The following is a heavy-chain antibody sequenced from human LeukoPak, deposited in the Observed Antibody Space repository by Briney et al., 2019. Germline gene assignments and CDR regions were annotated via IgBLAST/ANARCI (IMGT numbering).Heavy chain of an antibody. V-gene: IGHV3-23*01. J-gene: IGHJ4*02. CDR1: GFTVSNNY. D-gene: IGHD6-13*01. Sequence: GGSLRLSCAVTGFTVSNNYMRWVRQAPGKGLEWVSGISGSGGSTFYADSVKGRFTISRDNSKSTLSLQMNSLRAEDTAVYYCAKALLRNSWTLDYWGQGTLVTVSP. CDR3: AKALLRNSWTLDY. CDR2: ISGSGGST.